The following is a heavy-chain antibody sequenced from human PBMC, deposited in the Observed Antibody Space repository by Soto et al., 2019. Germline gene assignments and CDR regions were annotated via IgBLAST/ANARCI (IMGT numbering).Heavy chain of an antibody. J-gene: IGHJ6*02. V-gene: IGHV1-2*02. CDR3: ARYYYDSSGYYYYYYGMDV. Sequence: ASVKVPCKASGYTFTGYYMHWVRQAPGQGLEWMGWINPNSGGTNYAQKFQGRVTMTRDTSISTAYMELSRLRSDDTAVYYCARYYYDSSGYYYYYYGMDVWGQGTTVTVSS. D-gene: IGHD3-22*01. CDR1: GYTFTGYY. CDR2: INPNSGGT.